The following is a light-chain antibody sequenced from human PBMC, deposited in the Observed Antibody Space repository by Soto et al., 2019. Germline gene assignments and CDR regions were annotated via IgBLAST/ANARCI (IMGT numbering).Light chain of an antibody. V-gene: IGKV3-20*01. CDR3: QQYGNSPQT. J-gene: IGKJ1*01. CDR2: DAS. Sequence: EIVLTQSPGTLSLSPGERATLSCRASQSVSSSYLAWYQQRPGQAPRLLIYDASYRATGIPNRFSGSGSGTDFTLTISRLEPEDFAVYYCQQYGNSPQTFGQGTKVDIK. CDR1: QSVSSSY.